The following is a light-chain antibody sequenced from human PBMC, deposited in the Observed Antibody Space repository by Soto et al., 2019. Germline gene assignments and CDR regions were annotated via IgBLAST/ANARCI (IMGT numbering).Light chain of an antibody. CDR2: DAS. J-gene: IGKJ2*01. CDR3: QQRSNWPPYT. V-gene: IGKV3-11*01. CDR1: QSVSSY. Sequence: EIVLTQSPATLSLSPGERATLSCRASQSVSSYLAWYQQKPGQAPRLLIYDASNRATGIPARFSGSGSGTDITHTISSLEPEDFALYYCQQRSNWPPYTFGQGTKLEIK.